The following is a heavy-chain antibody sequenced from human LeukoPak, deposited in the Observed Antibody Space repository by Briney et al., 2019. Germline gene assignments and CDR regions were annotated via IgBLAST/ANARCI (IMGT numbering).Heavy chain of an antibody. CDR3: ARGRGSSSWYRYYFDY. D-gene: IGHD6-13*01. Sequence: SETLSPTCTVSGGSITSYYWSWIRQPAGKGLEWIGRIYSSGSTNYNPSLKSRVTMSVDTSKNQFSLKLSSVTAADTAVYYCARGRGSSSWYRYYFDYWGQGTLVTVSS. CDR2: IYSSGST. CDR1: GGSITSYY. V-gene: IGHV4-4*07. J-gene: IGHJ4*02.